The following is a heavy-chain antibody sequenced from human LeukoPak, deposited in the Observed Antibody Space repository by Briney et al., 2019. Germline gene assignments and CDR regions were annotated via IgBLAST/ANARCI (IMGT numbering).Heavy chain of an antibody. Sequence: ASVKVSCKASGYTFTSYGISWVRQAPGQGLEWMGWMNPNSGNTGYAQKFQGRVTMTRNTSISTAYMELSSLRSEDTAVYYCARGGAVEGGFDYWGQGTLVTVSS. J-gene: IGHJ4*02. V-gene: IGHV1-8*02. D-gene: IGHD5-24*01. CDR3: ARGGAVEGGFDY. CDR1: GYTFTSYG. CDR2: MNPNSGNT.